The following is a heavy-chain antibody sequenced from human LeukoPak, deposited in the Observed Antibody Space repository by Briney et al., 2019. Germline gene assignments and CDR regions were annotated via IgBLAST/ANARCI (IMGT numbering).Heavy chain of an antibody. D-gene: IGHD3-22*01. CDR2: ISGSGGST. CDR3: AKSNPPYYYDSSGYPDY. CDR1: GFTFSSYA. V-gene: IGHV3-23*01. Sequence: PGGSLRLSCAASGFTFSSYAMSWVRQAPGKGLEWVSAISGSGGSTYYADSVKGRFTISRDNSKNTLYLQMNSLRAEDTAVYYCAKSNPPYYYDSSGYPDYWGQGTLVTVSS. J-gene: IGHJ4*02.